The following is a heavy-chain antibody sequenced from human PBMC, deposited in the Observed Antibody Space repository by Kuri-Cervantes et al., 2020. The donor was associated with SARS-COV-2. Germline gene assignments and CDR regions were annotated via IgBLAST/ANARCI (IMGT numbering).Heavy chain of an antibody. CDR3: ASTGVIGIKNRLTY. V-gene: IGHV3-74*01. D-gene: IGHD2/OR15-2a*01. CDR2: INSDGSST. CDR1: GFTFSSYW. Sequence: GESLKISCAASGFTFSSYWMHWVRQAPGKGLVWVSRINSDGSSTGYADSVKGRFTISRDNAKNTLYLQMNTLGAEDTAVYYCASTGVIGIKNRLTYWGQGTLVTVSS. J-gene: IGHJ4*02.